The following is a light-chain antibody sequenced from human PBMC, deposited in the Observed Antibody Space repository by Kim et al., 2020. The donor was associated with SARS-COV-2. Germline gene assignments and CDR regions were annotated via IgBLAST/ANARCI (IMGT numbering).Light chain of an antibody. V-gene: IGLV6-57*04. CDR2: EDN. J-gene: IGLJ3*02. CDR1: SGSIASNY. CDR3: QSYDSSNHGV. Sequence: NFMLTQQHSVSESPGKTVTISCTRSSGSIASNYVQWYQQRPGSAPTTVIYEDNQRPSGVPDRFSGSIDSSSNSASLTISGLKTEDEADYYCQSYDSSNHGVFGGGTQLTVL.